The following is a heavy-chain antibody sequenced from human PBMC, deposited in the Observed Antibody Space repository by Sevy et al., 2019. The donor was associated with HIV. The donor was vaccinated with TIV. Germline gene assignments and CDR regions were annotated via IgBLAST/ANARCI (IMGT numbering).Heavy chain of an antibody. CDR1: GFTFSSYA. CDR3: AKPDNWNYYYFDY. D-gene: IGHD1-7*01. J-gene: IGHJ4*02. V-gene: IGHV3-23*01. CDR2: ISGSGGST. Sequence: GESLKISCAASGFTFSSYAMSWVRQAPGKGLEWVSAISGSGGSTYYADSVKGRFTISRDNSKNTLYLQMNSLRAEDTAVYYCAKPDNWNYYYFDYWGQGTLVTVSS.